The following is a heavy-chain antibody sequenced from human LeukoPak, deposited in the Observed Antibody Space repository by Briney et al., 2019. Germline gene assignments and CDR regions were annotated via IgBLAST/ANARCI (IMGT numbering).Heavy chain of an antibody. CDR1: GFTFSSYS. CDR2: ISSSSSYI. D-gene: IGHD4-17*01. V-gene: IGHV3-21*01. Sequence: GGSLRLSCAASGFTFSSYSMNWVRQAPGEGLEWVSSISSSSSYIYYADSVKGRFTISRDNAKNSLYLQMNSLRAEDTAVYYCAREDLYGDYVSWYFDLWGRGTLVTVSS. CDR3: AREDLYGDYVSWYFDL. J-gene: IGHJ2*01.